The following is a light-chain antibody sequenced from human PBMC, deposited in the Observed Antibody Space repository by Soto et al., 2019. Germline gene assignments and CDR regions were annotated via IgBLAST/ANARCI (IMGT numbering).Light chain of an antibody. J-gene: IGKJ5*01. V-gene: IGKV1-33*01. CDR1: QDISNY. CDR2: DAS. CDR3: QQYDNLPIT. Sequence: DIQMTQSPSTLFATVGGRVTITCQASQDISNYLNWYQQKPGKAPTILIYDASNLETGVPSRFSGSGSGTDFTFSISSLKPEDIETYYCQQYDNLPITGGQGTRLETK.